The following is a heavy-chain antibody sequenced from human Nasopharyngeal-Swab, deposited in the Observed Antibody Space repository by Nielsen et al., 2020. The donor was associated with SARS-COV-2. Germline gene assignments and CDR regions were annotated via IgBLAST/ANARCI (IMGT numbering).Heavy chain of an antibody. D-gene: IGHD5/OR15-5a*01. CDR1: GYSFTSYW. V-gene: IGHV5-51*01. Sequence: NVSCKGSGYSFTSYWIGWVSQMPGKGLEWMGIIYPGDSDTRYSPSFQGQVTISADKSISTAYLQWSSLKASDIAMYYCARIPSTLPDYWGQGTLVTVSS. J-gene: IGHJ4*02. CDR2: IYPGDSDT. CDR3: ARIPSTLPDY.